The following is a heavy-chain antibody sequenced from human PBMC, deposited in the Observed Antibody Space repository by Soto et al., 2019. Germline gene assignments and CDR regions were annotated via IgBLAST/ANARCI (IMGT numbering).Heavy chain of an antibody. CDR1: GGTFGNSA. D-gene: IGHD3-3*02. CDR3: ALDTDRLQLAGNYSYAMAL. J-gene: IGHJ6*02. Sequence: QVQLVQSGAEVKKPGSSVTVSCKASGGTFGNSAISWVRQAPGQGLEWMGGIIPIFPTPDYAQKFQGRVTIPADEATSTASLELTRLSSEATAVSSCALDTDRLQLAGNYSYAMALCGQWTTVTVSS. CDR2: IIPIFPTP. V-gene: IGHV1-69*12.